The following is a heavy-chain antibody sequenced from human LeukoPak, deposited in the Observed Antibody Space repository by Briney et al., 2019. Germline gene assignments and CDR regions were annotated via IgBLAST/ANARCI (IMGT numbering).Heavy chain of an antibody. CDR1: GFTFSSYA. J-gene: IGHJ4*02. CDR3: ACLLVATRYYFDY. CDR2: ISGSAGST. Sequence: GGSLRLSCAASGFTFSSYAISWVRQAPGKGLEWVSAISGSAGSTYYADSVKGRFTISRDNSKNTLYLQINSLRAEDTAVYYCACLLVATRYYFDYWGQGTLVTVSP. D-gene: IGHD5-12*01. V-gene: IGHV3-23*01.